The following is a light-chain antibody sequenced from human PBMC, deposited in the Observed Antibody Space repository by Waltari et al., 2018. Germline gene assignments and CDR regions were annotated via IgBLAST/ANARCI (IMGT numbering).Light chain of an antibody. V-gene: IGKV4-1*01. CDR3: QQYYESPLT. Sequence: EIVMTHSPGSLPVSLRERATHNCRSSQSMLDTSKNKKHLALYQQKPRQPLKLLIYWASTRESGVPDRFSGGGSGTEITLTISSVQAEDAAVYYCQQYYESPLTFGQGTKVEIE. J-gene: IGKJ1*01. CDR1: QSMLDTSKNKKH. CDR2: WAS.